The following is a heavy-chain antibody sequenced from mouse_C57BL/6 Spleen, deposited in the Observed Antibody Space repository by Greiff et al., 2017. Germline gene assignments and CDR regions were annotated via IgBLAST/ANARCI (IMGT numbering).Heavy chain of an antibody. CDR1: GYSFTGYY. Sequence: EVQLQESGPELVKPGASVKISCKASGYSFTGYYMNWVKQSPEKSLEWIGEINPSTGGTTYNQKFKAKATLTVDKSSSTAYMQLKSLTSEDSAVYYCARYPSMDYWGQGTSVTVSS. V-gene: IGHV1-42*01. J-gene: IGHJ4*01. CDR2: INPSTGGT. CDR3: ARYPSMDY.